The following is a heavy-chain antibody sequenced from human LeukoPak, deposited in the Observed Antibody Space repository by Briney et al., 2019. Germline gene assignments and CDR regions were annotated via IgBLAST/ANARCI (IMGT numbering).Heavy chain of an antibody. J-gene: IGHJ4*02. CDR1: GFAFSSYA. CDR3: ARQQLAPFDY. D-gene: IGHD6-13*01. V-gene: IGHV3-30*04. CDR2: ISYDGSNK. Sequence: GGSLRLSCAASGFAFSSYAMHWVRQAPGKGLEWVAVISYDGSNKYYADSVKGRFTISRDNSKNTLYLQMNSLRAEDTAVYYCARQQLAPFDYWGQGTLVTVSS.